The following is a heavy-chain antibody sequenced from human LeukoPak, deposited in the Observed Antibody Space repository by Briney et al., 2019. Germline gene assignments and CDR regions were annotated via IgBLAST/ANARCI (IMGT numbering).Heavy chain of an antibody. D-gene: IGHD2-2*01. CDR1: GFTFSTYA. Sequence: PGGSLRLSCAASGFTFSTYAVNWVRQAPGKGLEWVSAISSSGGTTYYADSVKGRFSISRDNSKNTLYLRMNSLRAEDTAIYYCAKDRNPWPTSFESWGQGTLVTVSA. V-gene: IGHV3-23*01. J-gene: IGHJ4*02. CDR3: AKDRNPWPTSFES. CDR2: ISSSGGTT.